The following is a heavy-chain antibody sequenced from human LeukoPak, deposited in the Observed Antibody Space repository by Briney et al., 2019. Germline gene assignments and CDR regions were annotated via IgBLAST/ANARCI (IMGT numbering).Heavy chain of an antibody. D-gene: IGHD6-13*01. CDR1: GFTFSSYA. CDR3: AKVSAAAGTSYYYGMDV. CDR2: ISGSGGST. J-gene: IGHJ6*02. V-gene: IGHV3-23*01. Sequence: GGSLRLSCAASGFTFSSYAMSWVRQAPGKGLEWVSAISGSGGSTYYADSVKGRFTISRDNSKNTLYLQMNSLRAEDTAVYYCAKVSAAAGTSYYYGMDVWGQGTTVTVSS.